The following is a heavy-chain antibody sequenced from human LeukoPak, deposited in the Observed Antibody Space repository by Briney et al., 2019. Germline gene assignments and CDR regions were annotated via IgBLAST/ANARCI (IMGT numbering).Heavy chain of an antibody. CDR2: INPNSGGT. CDR3: ARDPFTYYYDSSGYSGY. Sequence: ASVKVSCKASGYTFIGYFMHWVRQAPGQGLEWMGRINPNSGGTNYAQKFQGRVTMTRDTSISTAYMELSRLRSDDTAVYYCARDPFTYYYDSSGYSGYWGQGTLVTASS. J-gene: IGHJ4*02. D-gene: IGHD3-22*01. CDR1: GYTFIGYF. V-gene: IGHV1-2*06.